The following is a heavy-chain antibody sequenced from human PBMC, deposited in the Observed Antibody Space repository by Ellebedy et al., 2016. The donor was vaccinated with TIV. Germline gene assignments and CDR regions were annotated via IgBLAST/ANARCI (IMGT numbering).Heavy chain of an antibody. CDR1: GYSFTSYW. D-gene: IGHD6-19*01. Sequence: PGGSLRLSCKGSGYSFTSYWISWVRQMPGKGLEWMGRIDPSDSYTNYSPSFQGQVTISADKSISTAYLQWSSLKASDTAMYYCAISSSSGWPQDYWGQGTLVTVSS. CDR3: AISSSSGWPQDY. V-gene: IGHV5-10-1*04. J-gene: IGHJ4*02. CDR2: IDPSDSYT.